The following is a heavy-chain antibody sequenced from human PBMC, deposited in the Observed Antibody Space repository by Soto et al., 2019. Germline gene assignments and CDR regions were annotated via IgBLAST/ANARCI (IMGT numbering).Heavy chain of an antibody. CDR3: ASGKLLRRTQAFDI. J-gene: IGHJ3*02. CDR2: IIPIIGIA. V-gene: IGHV1-69*10. D-gene: IGHD2-15*01. CDR1: GYTFTSYG. Sequence: SVKVSCKASGYTFTSYGISCVRQAPGQGLEWMGWIIPIIGIANYAQKFQGRVTITADKSTSTAYMELSSLRSDDTAVYYCASGKLLRRTQAFDIWGQGTMVTVSS.